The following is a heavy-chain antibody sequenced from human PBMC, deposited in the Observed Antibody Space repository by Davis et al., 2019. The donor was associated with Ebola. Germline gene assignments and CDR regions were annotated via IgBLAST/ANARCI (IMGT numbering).Heavy chain of an antibody. CDR2: IYYTGSA. CDR3: ARAPIAGAGTRWGTRWFDP. J-gene: IGHJ5*02. Sequence: PSETLSLTCTVSGVSITTHYWSWIRQPQGKRLEWIGSIYYTGSAYYNSSLNSRVTISIDTSKNQFSLKLSSVTAADTAMYYCARAPIAGAGTRWGTRWFDPWGQGTLVTVSS. D-gene: IGHD6-13*01. CDR1: GVSITTHY. V-gene: IGHV4-59*11.